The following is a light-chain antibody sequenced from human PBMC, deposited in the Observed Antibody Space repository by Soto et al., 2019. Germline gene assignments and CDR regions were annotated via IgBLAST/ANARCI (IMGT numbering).Light chain of an antibody. CDR1: QSVSSN. Sequence: EVVMTQSPATLSVSPGEGATLSCRASQSVSSNLVWYQHRPGQAPRLLIYGASTRATDIPTRFSGSGSGTEFTLPISSLQSEDYAVYYCQQYNTLPRTFGGGTKVDIK. V-gene: IGKV3-15*01. CDR3: QQYNTLPRT. CDR2: GAS. J-gene: IGKJ4*01.